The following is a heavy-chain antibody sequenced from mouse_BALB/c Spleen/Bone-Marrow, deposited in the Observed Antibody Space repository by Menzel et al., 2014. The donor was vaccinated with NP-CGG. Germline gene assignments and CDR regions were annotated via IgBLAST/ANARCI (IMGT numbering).Heavy chain of an antibody. CDR1: GYTFTSYW. J-gene: IGHJ2*01. Sequence: VQLQQSGAELVRPGTPVKLSCKASGYTFTSYWMNWVKQRPGRGLEWIGRIDPSDSETHYNQKFKDKATLTVDKSSSTAYIQLSSLTSEDSAVYYCARWGGYFDYWDQGTTLTVSS. CDR3: ARWGGYFDY. V-gene: IGHV1-61*01. CDR2: IDPSDSET.